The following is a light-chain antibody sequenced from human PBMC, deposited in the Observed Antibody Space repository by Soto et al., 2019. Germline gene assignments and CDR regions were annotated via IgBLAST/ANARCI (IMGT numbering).Light chain of an antibody. CDR2: DAS. V-gene: IGKV3-11*01. CDR1: QGISNF. CDR3: QQRASWLT. Sequence: EIVLTQSPATLSLSPGERATLSCRASQGISNFLAWYQHRPGQAPRLLIYDASKRATGIPERFSGSGFGIDFTLTISSLEPEDFAVYYCQQRASWLTFGGGTKVEIK. J-gene: IGKJ4*01.